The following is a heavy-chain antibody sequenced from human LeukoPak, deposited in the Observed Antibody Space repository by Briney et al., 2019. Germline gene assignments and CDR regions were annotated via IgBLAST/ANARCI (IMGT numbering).Heavy chain of an antibody. J-gene: IGHJ4*02. Sequence: PSETLSLTCIVSDGSISQYFWSWIRQPAGKGLEWIGRIHSSGNTNYNPSLRSRVTMSLDTSKNQFSLRLTSVTAADTAVYYCARNPVTGENPKFAYWGQGTLVTVSS. CDR1: DGSISQYF. D-gene: IGHD6-19*01. CDR2: IHSSGNT. CDR3: ARNPVTGENPKFAY. V-gene: IGHV4-4*07.